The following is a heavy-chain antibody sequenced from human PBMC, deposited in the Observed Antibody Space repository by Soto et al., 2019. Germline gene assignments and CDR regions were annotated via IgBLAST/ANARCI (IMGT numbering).Heavy chain of an antibody. CDR2: IWYDGSNK. CDR3: AREGKEDFWSGYYPDYYYYYMDV. J-gene: IGHJ6*03. Sequence: QVQLVESGGGVVQPGRSLRLSCAASGFTFSSYGMHWVRQAPGKGLEWVAVIWYDGSNKYYADSVKGRFTISRDNSKNTLYLQMNSLRAEDTAVYYCAREGKEDFWSGYYPDYYYYYMDVWGKGTTVTVSS. D-gene: IGHD3-3*01. V-gene: IGHV3-33*01. CDR1: GFTFSSYG.